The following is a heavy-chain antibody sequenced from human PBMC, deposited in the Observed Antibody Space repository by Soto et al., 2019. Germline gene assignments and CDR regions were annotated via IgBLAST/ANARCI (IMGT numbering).Heavy chain of an antibody. CDR1: GFTFDDYA. CDR2: ISWNSGSI. CDR3: AKDIGDILTVPQYCGMDV. V-gene: IGHV3-9*01. J-gene: IGHJ6*02. Sequence: EVQLVESGGGLVQPGRSLRLSCAASGFTFDDYAMHWVRQAPGKGLEWVSGISWNSGSIGYADSVKGRFTISRDNAKNSLYLQMNSLRAEGTALYYCAKDIGDILTVPQYCGMDVWGQGTTVTVSS. D-gene: IGHD3-9*01.